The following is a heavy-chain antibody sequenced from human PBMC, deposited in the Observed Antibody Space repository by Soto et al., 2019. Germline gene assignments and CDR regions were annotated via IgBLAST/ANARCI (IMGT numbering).Heavy chain of an antibody. CDR2: VYHNGGA. CDR3: GRVVEGATRHTDPDS. Sequence: SDTLSLTCTVSGVSIHNSHSFWAWIRQPPGKGLEFIGSVYHNGGAHYNSSLKSRVTISVDTAHNQVSLRMRSLTAADTAVYYCGRVVEGATRHTDPDSWGQGILVTVSS. D-gene: IGHD2-21*01. CDR1: GVSIHNSHSF. V-gene: IGHV4-39*01. J-gene: IGHJ5*01.